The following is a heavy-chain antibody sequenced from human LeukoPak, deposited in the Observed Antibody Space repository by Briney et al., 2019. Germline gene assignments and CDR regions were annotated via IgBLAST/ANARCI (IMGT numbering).Heavy chain of an antibody. J-gene: IGHJ4*02. CDR1: GGSISSYY. CDR3: ARLTGDFWSGYNVDY. CDR2: IYYSGST. Sequence: SETLSLTCTVSGGSISSYYWGWIRQPPGKGLEWIRSIYYSGSTYYNPSLKSRVTISVDTSKNQFSLKLSSVTAADTAVYYCARLTGDFWSGYNVDYWGQGILVTVSS. D-gene: IGHD3-3*01. V-gene: IGHV4-39*01.